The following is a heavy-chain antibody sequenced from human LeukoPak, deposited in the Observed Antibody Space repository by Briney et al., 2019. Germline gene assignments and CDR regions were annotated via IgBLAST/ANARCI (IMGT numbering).Heavy chain of an antibody. Sequence: PPETLSLTCTVSGGSISSYYWSWIRQPPGKGLEWIGYIYYSGSTNYNPSLKSRVTISVDTSKNQFSLKLSSVTAADTAVYYCARRIQNYYDSSGYYTWFDPWGQGTLVTVSS. CDR2: IYYSGST. CDR1: GGSISSYY. J-gene: IGHJ5*02. CDR3: ARRIQNYYDSSGYYTWFDP. V-gene: IGHV4-59*08. D-gene: IGHD3-22*01.